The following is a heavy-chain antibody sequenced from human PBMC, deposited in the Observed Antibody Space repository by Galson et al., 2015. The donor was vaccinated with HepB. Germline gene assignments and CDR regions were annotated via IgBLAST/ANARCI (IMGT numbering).Heavy chain of an antibody. D-gene: IGHD5-12*01. Sequence: ETLSLTCTVSGGSISSYYWSWIRQPPGKGLEWIGYIYYSGSTNYNPSLKSRVTISVDTSKDQFSLKLSSVTAADTAVYYCARDWVSGAGGHHSGYDYEPLFWFDPWGQGTLVTVSS. CDR2: IYYSGST. J-gene: IGHJ5*02. V-gene: IGHV4-59*01. CDR1: GGSISSYY. CDR3: ARDWVSGAGGHHSGYDYEPLFWFDP.